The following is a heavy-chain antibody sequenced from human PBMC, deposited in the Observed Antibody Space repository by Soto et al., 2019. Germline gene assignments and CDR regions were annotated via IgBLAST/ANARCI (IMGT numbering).Heavy chain of an antibody. D-gene: IGHD3-3*01. Sequence: ASVKVSCKVSGYALTELSMHWVRQAPGKGLEWMGGFDPEDGETIYAQKFQGRVTMTEDTSTDTAYMELSSLRSEDTAVYYCATFSIGGTGQTNSNDFWSGYYVNWFDPWGQGTLVTVSS. CDR2: FDPEDGET. V-gene: IGHV1-24*01. CDR3: ATFSIGGTGQTNSNDFWSGYYVNWFDP. J-gene: IGHJ5*02. CDR1: GYALTELS.